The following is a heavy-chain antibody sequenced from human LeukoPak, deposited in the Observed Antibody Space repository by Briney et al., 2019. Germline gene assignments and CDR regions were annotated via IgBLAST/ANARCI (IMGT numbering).Heavy chain of an antibody. CDR1: GFSFSDYW. V-gene: IGHV3-7*01. Sequence: PGGSLRLSCAPSGFSFSDYWMNWVRQAPGKGLEWVAKIKPDGSEKYYVDSVKGRFTISRDNAKNSLFLQMNNLRAEDTAVYYCAREGYYDFWSGYLYYFDYWGQGALVTVSS. J-gene: IGHJ4*02. CDR3: AREGYYDFWSGYLYYFDY. D-gene: IGHD3-3*01. CDR2: IKPDGSEK.